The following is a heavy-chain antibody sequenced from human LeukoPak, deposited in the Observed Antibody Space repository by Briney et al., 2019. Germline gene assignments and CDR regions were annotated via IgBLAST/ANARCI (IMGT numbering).Heavy chain of an antibody. CDR1: GYTFTCYY. CDR2: INPNSGGT. D-gene: IGHD3-22*01. CDR3: ARALKGYYDSSGYYYYMDV. V-gene: IGHV1-2*02. Sequence: ASVKVSCKASGYTFTCYYMHWVRQAPGQGLEWMGWINPNSGGTNYAQKFQGRVTMTRDTSISTAYMELSRLRSDDTAVYYCARALKGYYDSSGYYYYMDVWGKGTTVTVSS. J-gene: IGHJ6*03.